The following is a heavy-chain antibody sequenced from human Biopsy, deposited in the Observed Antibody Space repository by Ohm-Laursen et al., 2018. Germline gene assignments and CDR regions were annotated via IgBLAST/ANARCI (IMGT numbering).Heavy chain of an antibody. J-gene: IGHJ6*02. D-gene: IGHD5-12*01. CDR1: GESSSGYF. CDR2: INQSGST. V-gene: IGHV4-34*01. CDR3: ARGSGYFKLDV. Sequence: SDTLSLTWAVNGESSSGYFWNWIRQPPGKGLEWIGEINQSGSTKYNPSLKRRATLSADSSNSQFSLRLTSVTAVDTAIYYCARGSGYFKLDVWGQGTTVTVSS.